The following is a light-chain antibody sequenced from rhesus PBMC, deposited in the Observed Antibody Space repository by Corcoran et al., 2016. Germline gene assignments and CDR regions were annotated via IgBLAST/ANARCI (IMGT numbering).Light chain of an antibody. V-gene: IGLV2S7*01. CDR2: GVS. J-gene: IGLJ6*01. Sequence: QSAPTQPPSVSGSPGQSVTISCTGTSSDIGAYNSVSWYQQHPGKAPKVMIFGVSDRPSGVSDRFSGSKSGNTASLTISGLQAEDEADYYCCSYTTSSAYDVFGSGTKLTVL. CDR3: CSYTTSSAYDV. CDR1: SSDIGAYNS.